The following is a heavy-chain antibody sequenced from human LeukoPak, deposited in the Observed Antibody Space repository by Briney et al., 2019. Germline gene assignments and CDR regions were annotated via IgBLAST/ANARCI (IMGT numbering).Heavy chain of an antibody. CDR3: ARTGVYDSFYGMDV. D-gene: IGHD3-3*01. Sequence: EASVKVSCKASGYTFTSYAMHWVRQAPGQRLEWMGWINAGNGNTKYSQKFQGRVTITRDTSASTAYMELRSLRSEDTAVYYCARTGVYDSFYGMDVWGQGTTVTVSS. CDR1: GYTFTSYA. J-gene: IGHJ6*02. V-gene: IGHV1-3*01. CDR2: INAGNGNT.